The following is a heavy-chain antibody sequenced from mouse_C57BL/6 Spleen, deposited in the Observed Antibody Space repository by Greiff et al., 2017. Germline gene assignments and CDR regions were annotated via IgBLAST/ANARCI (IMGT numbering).Heavy chain of an antibody. D-gene: IGHD2-2*01. CDR1: GYAFTNYL. CDR2: INPGSGGT. V-gene: IGHV1-54*01. Sequence: VQLQQSGAELVRPGTSVKVSCKASGYAFTNYLIEWVKQRPGQGLEWIGVINPGSGGTNYNEKFKGKATLTADKSSSTAYMQLSSLTSEDSAVYFCARGGEMVKDYWGQGTTLTVSS. CDR3: ARGGEMVKDY. J-gene: IGHJ2*01.